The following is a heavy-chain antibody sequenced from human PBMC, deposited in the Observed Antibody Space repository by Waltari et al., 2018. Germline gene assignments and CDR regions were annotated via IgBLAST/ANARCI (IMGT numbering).Heavy chain of an antibody. J-gene: IGHJ3*01. CDR1: GYKFTNYW. CDR3: VRHAEGGPNTFDF. Sequence: EVQLVQSGVEVNRAGESLKISCKGSGYKFTNYWIGWVRQMPGKGLEWMGVISPVDSYIRDSPSVQGKVTSSVDKSIDTAYLQWHSLKASDTAMYYCVRHAEGGPNTFDFWGQGTQVIVSS. CDR2: ISPVDSYI. V-gene: IGHV5-51*01. D-gene: IGHD2-15*01.